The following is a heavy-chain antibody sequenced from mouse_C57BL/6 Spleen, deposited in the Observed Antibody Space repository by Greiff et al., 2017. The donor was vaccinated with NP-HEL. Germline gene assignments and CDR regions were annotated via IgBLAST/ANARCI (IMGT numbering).Heavy chain of an antibody. J-gene: IGHJ3*01. V-gene: IGHV1-22*01. D-gene: IGHD1-1*01. CDR2: INPNNGGT. CDR1: GYTFTDYN. CDR3: ASTYYYGSSYGWFAY. Sequence: VQLQQSGPELVKPGASVKMSCKASGYTFTDYNMHWVKQSHGKSLEWIGYINPNNGGTSYNQKFKGKATLTVNKSSSTAYMELRSLTSEDSAVYYCASTYYYGSSYGWFAYWGQGTLVTVSA.